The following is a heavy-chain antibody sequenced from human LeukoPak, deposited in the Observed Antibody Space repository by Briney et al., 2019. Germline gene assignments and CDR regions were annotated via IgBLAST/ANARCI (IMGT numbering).Heavy chain of an antibody. CDR3: ARGNGWYYY. V-gene: IGHV4-34*01. CDR2: INHSGST. CDR1: GGSFSGYY. J-gene: IGHJ4*02. Sequence: SETLSLTCAVYGGSFSGYYWSWIRQPPGKGLEWIGEINHSGSTNYNPSLKSRVTISVDTSKNQFSLILSSVAAADTAVYYCARGNGWYYYWGQGTLVTVSS. D-gene: IGHD6-19*01.